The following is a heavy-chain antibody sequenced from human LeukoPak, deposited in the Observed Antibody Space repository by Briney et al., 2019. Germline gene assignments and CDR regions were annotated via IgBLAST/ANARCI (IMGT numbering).Heavy chain of an antibody. CDR1: RGSFSGYY. V-gene: IGHV4-34*01. D-gene: IGHD2-15*01. Sequence: PSETLSLTCAVYRGSFSGYYWSWIRQPPGKGLEWIGEINHSGSTNYNLSLKSRVTISVDTSKNQFSLKVNSVTAADTAVYYCARGGGSSWIFDYWGQGTLVTVSS. CDR3: ARGGGSSWIFDY. CDR2: INHSGST. J-gene: IGHJ4*02.